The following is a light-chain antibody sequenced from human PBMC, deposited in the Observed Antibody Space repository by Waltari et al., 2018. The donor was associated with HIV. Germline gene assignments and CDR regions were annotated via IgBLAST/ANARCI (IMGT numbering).Light chain of an antibody. CDR3: QSYDSSNFWV. Sequence: NFMLTQPHSVSESPGKTVTISCTRRSRKIASNYLQWYQLRPGTSPTTVIYEDKQRPSGVPDRFSGSIDSSSNSASRTISGLKTEDEADYYCQSYDSSNFWVFGGGTKLTVL. CDR2: EDK. V-gene: IGLV6-57*01. CDR1: SRKIASNY. J-gene: IGLJ3*02.